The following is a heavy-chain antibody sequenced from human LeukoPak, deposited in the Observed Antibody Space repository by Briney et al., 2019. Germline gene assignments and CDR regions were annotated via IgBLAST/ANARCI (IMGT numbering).Heavy chain of an antibody. CDR3: ARHDYNWKTFDY. V-gene: IGHV4-39*01. D-gene: IGHD1-1*01. CDR1: GGSISSSSYY. J-gene: IGHJ4*02. CDR2: IYYSGAT. Sequence: SETLSLTCTVSGGSISSSSYYWGWIRQPPGEGLEWIGSIYYSGATYHNPSLKSRITISVDTSTNQFSLKLSSVTAADTAVYYCARHDYNWKTFDYWGQGTLVTVSS.